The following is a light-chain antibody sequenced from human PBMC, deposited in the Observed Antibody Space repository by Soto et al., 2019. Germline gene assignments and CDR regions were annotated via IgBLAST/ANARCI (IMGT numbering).Light chain of an antibody. CDR3: ATWDDSRTGV. Sequence: QSVLTQPPSASGTPGQRITISCSGTTSNIESHTVNWYQQVPGTAPKLLINTNNQRPSGVPDRFSGSKSGASASLAINGLQSEDEATYYCATWDDSRTGVFGT. CDR2: TNN. CDR1: TSNIESHT. V-gene: IGLV1-44*01. J-gene: IGLJ1*01.